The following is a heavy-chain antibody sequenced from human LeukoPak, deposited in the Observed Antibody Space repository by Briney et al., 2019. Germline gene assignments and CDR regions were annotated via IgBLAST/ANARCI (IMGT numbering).Heavy chain of an antibody. CDR2: INSKSGGA. CDR1: GGTFSSYA. J-gene: IGHJ3*01. D-gene: IGHD3-22*01. CDR3: ARLITVIADSFDV. Sequence: AASVKVSCKASGGTFSSYAISWVRQAPGQGLEWMGWINSKSGGAHYAQKFQGRVTMTRDTSISTAYMEVRRLRSDDTAVYYCARLITVIADSFDVWGQGTQVTVSS. V-gene: IGHV1-2*02.